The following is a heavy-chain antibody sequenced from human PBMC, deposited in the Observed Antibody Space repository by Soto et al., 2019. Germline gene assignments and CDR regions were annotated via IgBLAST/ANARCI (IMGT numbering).Heavy chain of an antibody. Sequence: SETLSLTCTVSGGSISSGGYYWSWIRQHPGKGLEWIGYIYYSGSTYYNPSLKSRVTISVDTSKNQFSLKLSSVTAADTAVYYCASSYSGYLIDYWGQGTLVTVSS. CDR1: GGSISSGGYY. CDR3: ASSYSGYLIDY. D-gene: IGHD5-12*01. V-gene: IGHV4-31*03. J-gene: IGHJ4*02. CDR2: IYYSGST.